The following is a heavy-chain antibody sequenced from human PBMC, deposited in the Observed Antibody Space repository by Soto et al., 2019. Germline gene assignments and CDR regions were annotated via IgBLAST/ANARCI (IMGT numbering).Heavy chain of an antibody. CDR1: GFTFSSQA. V-gene: IGHV3-23*01. D-gene: IGHD3-10*01. CDR2: ISAGGGGS. CDR3: AKDLAVINVFDY. Sequence: PGGSLRLSCAASGFTFSSQAMSWVRQAPGKGLEWVSVISAGGGGSYYADSVKGRFTISRDNSKNTLYLQMNSLRAEDTAVYYCAKDLAVINVFDYWGQGALVTVSS. J-gene: IGHJ4*02.